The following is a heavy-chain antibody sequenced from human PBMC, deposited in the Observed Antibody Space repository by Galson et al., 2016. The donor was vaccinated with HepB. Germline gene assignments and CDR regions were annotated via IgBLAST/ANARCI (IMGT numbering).Heavy chain of an antibody. CDR2: ISDGSRTI. D-gene: IGHD6-6*01. CDR1: GLTFSNYG. J-gene: IGHJ4*02. V-gene: IGHV3-48*02. CDR3: ARDQTLAARHFDC. Sequence: SLRLSCAGSGLTFSNYGMHWVRQAPGKGLEWVSYISDGSRTIYYADSVKGRFTISRDNAKNSLYLQMNSLRDEDTAVYYCARDQTLAARHFDCWGQGTLVTVSS.